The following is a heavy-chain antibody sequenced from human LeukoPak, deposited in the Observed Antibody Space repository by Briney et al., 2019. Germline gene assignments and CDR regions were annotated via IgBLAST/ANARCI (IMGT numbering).Heavy chain of an antibody. Sequence: GGSLRLSCAASGFSFSSYSMNWVRQAPGKGLEWVSSISSSSSYIYYADSVKGRFTISRDNAKNSLYLQMNSLRAEDTAMYYCAKDPDYDILTGFLDPWGQGTLVTVSS. J-gene: IGHJ5*02. D-gene: IGHD3-9*01. CDR3: AKDPDYDILTGFLDP. V-gene: IGHV3-21*01. CDR1: GFSFSSYS. CDR2: ISSSSSYI.